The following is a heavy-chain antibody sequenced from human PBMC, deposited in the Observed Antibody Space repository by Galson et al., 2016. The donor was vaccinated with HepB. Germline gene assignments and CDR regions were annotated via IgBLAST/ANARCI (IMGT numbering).Heavy chain of an antibody. CDR3: ALPKWITTRAVGWFDS. J-gene: IGHJ5*01. V-gene: IGHV3-23*01. CDR2: IRSAGDIT. D-gene: IGHD6-19*01. CDR1: GFAFDRRA. Sequence: SLRLSCAASGFAFDRRALSWVRQAPGKRLEWVSVIRSAGDITYYADSVKGRFTISRDNSKNTLYLQMDSLRAEDTAIYYCALPKWITTRAVGWFDSWGQGTLVTVSS.